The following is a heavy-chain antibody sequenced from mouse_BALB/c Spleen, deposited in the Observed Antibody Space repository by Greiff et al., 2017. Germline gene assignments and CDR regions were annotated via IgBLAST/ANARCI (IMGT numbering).Heavy chain of an antibody. CDR1: GFNIKDTY. CDR2: IDPANGNT. D-gene: IGHD1-2*01. Sequence: VQLQQSGAELVKLGASVKLSCTASGFNIKDTYMHWVKQRPEQGLEWIGRIDPANGNTKYDPKFQGKATITADTSSNTAYLQLSSLTSEDTAVYYCARSVLLRHYAMDYWGQGTSVTVSS. J-gene: IGHJ4*01. V-gene: IGHV14-3*02. CDR3: ARSVLLRHYAMDY.